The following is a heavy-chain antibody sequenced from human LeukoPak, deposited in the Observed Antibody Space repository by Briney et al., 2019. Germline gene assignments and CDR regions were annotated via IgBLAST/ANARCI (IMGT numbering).Heavy chain of an antibody. Sequence: SSETLSLTCAVSGGSISSGGYSWSWIRQPPGKGLEWIGYIYHSGSTYYNPSLKSRVTISVDGSKNQFSLKLSSVTAADTAVYYCARGQQLGTYYFDYWGQGTLVTVSS. D-gene: IGHD6-13*01. CDR1: GGSISSGGYS. J-gene: IGHJ4*02. CDR3: ARGQQLGTYYFDY. V-gene: IGHV4-30-2*01. CDR2: IYHSGST.